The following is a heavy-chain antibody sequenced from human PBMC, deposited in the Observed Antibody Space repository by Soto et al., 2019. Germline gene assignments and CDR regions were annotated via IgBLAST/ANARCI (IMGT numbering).Heavy chain of an antibody. Sequence: GASVKVSCKASGYTFTSYGISWVRQAPGQGLEWMGWISAYNGNTNYAQKLQGRVTMTTDTSTSTAYMELRSLRSDDTAVYYCARDWDPYYDFWSGHLEVNWFDPGAREPWSPSPQ. CDR1: GYTFTSYG. D-gene: IGHD3-3*01. CDR3: ARDWDPYYDFWSGHLEVNWFDP. J-gene: IGHJ5*02. V-gene: IGHV1-18*01. CDR2: ISAYNGNT.